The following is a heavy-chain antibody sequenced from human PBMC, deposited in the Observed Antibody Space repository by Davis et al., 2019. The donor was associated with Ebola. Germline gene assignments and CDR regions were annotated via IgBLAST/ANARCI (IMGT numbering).Heavy chain of an antibody. CDR1: GGSFSGYY. CDR2: INHSGST. D-gene: IGHD6-13*01. J-gene: IGHJ4*02. CDR3: ARVRSSWYQEYDY. V-gene: IGHV4-34*01. Sequence: SETLSLTCAVYGGSFSGYYWSWIRQPPGKGLEWIGEINHSGSTNYNPSLKSRVTISVDTSKNQFSLKLSSVTAADTAVYYCARVRSSWYQEYDYWGQGTLVTVSS.